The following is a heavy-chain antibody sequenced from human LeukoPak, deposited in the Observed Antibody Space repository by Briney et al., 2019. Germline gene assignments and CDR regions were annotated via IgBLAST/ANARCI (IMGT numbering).Heavy chain of an antibody. CDR1: GFNVSSYD. Sequence: PGGSLRLSCAASGFNVSSYDMNWVRQPPRKGLEWVSYISGSSSAIYYADSVKGRFTISRDNAKNSLYLQMNRLRDEDTAVYYCARRFDSWGQGTLVTVSS. CDR2: ISGSSSAI. CDR3: ARRFDS. J-gene: IGHJ4*02. V-gene: IGHV3-48*02.